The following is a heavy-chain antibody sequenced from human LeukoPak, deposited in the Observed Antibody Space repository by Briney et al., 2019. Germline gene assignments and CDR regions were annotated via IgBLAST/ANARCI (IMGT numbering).Heavy chain of an antibody. J-gene: IGHJ2*01. CDR3: ARHEHSSSWSPPEYLDV. V-gene: IGHV4-59*08. D-gene: IGHD6-13*01. Sequence: SETLSLTCTVSGGSISTYYWSWIRQPPGKGLEWIGYIYHSGSTNYNPSLKSRITISVDTSKNQFSLKLRSLTAADTAVYYCARHEHSSSWSPPEYLDVWGRGALVTVSS. CDR1: GGSISTYY. CDR2: IYHSGST.